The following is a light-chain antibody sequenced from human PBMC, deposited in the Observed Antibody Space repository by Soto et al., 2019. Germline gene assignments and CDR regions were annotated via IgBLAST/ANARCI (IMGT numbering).Light chain of an antibody. Sequence: EIVLTQSPGTLSLSPGERATLSCRASLSVSSSYLGWYQQKHGQAPRLLIYGASSRATGIPDRFSGSGSGTDFTLTISRLEPEDFAVYYCQQYGSSIFTFGPGTKVDIK. CDR1: LSVSSSY. CDR3: QQYGSSIFT. CDR2: GAS. J-gene: IGKJ3*01. V-gene: IGKV3-20*01.